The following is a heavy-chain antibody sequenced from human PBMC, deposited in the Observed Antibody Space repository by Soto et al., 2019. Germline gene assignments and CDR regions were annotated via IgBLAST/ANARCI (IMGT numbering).Heavy chain of an antibody. CDR2: ISGSGGST. J-gene: IGHJ2*01. CDR3: AFESGRDGYNLFGWYFDL. CDR1: GFTFSSYA. V-gene: IGHV3-23*01. Sequence: GGSLRLSCAASGFTFSSYAMSWVRQAPGKGLEWVSAISGSGGSTYYADSVKGRFTISRDNSKNTLYLQMNSLRAEDTAVYYCAFESGRDGYNLFGWYFDLWGRGTLVTVSS. D-gene: IGHD5-12*01.